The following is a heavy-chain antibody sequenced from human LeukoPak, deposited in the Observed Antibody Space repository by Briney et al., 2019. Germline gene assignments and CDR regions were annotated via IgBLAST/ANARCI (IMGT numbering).Heavy chain of an antibody. CDR3: ARASDPWLQLT. CDR2: IRTSSSYI. CDR1: GFTFSRYN. V-gene: IGHV3-21*04. J-gene: IGHJ5*02. Sequence: GGSLRLSCAASGFTFSRYNMNWVRQAPGKGLEWVSSIRTSSSYIYYADSVKGRFTISRDNAKNSLYLQMNSLRAEDTAVYYCARASDPWLQLTWGQGTLVTASS. D-gene: IGHD5-24*01.